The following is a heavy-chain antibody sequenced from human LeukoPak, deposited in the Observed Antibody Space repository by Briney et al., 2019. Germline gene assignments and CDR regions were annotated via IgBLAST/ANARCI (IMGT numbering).Heavy chain of an antibody. CDR2: ISSNSHGGTN. D-gene: IGHD3-3*01. CDR3: TRDGIPETTWSSYYVDY. V-gene: IGHV3-49*04. Sequence: PGGSLRLSCTASGFTFGNYTMSWVRQAPGKGLEWVGFISSNSHGGTNEDAVTVQCRFTISRAESKRIAYMHMNSLKTAATADCYCTRDGIPETTWSSYYVDYWGQGTLVTVSS. CDR1: GFTFGNYT. J-gene: IGHJ4*02.